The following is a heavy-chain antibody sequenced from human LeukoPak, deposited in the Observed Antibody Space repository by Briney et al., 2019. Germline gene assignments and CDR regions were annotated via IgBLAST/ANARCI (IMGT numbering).Heavy chain of an antibody. CDR1: GGSISSGDYY. V-gene: IGHV4-30-4*08. Sequence: PSQTLSLTCTVSGGSISSGDYYWSWLRQPPGKGLEWIGYIYYSGSTYYNPSLKSRVTISVDTSKNQFSLKLSSVTAADTAVYYCARVVRNVDYVVFDYWGQGTLVTVSS. CDR3: ARVVRNVDYVVFDY. D-gene: IGHD4-17*01. J-gene: IGHJ4*02. CDR2: IYYSGST.